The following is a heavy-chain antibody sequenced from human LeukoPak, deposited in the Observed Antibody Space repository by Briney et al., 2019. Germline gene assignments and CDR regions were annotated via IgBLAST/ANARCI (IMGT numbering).Heavy chain of an antibody. D-gene: IGHD1-26*01. CDR2: IIPIFGTA. Sequence: SVKVSCKASGGTFSSYAISWVRQAPGQGLEWMGGIIPIFGTANYAQKFQGRVTITADKSTSTAYMELSSLRSEDTAVYYCATDDSGSYIRQFDYWGQGTLVTVSS. V-gene: IGHV1-69*06. J-gene: IGHJ4*02. CDR1: GGTFSSYA. CDR3: ATDDSGSYIRQFDY.